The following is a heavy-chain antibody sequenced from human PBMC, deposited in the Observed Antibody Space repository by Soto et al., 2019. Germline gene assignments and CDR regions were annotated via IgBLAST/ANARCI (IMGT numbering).Heavy chain of an antibody. CDR2: IYYGGTT. D-gene: IGHD3-10*01. Sequence: SETLSLTCRLSGGSFSPNYWGWFRQSPGKGLEWVGYIYYGGTTSYNPSLKSRVTISLETSKSHFSLRLNSVTAADTAVYYCARDAGTYGSGSYYYYYGMDVWGQGTTVTVSS. CDR3: ARDAGTYGSGSYYYYYGMDV. J-gene: IGHJ6*02. CDR1: GGSFSPNY. V-gene: IGHV4-59*12.